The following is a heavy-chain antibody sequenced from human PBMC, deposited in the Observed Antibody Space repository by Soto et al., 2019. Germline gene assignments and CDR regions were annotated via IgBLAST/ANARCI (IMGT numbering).Heavy chain of an antibody. J-gene: IGHJ6*03. V-gene: IGHV3-23*01. CDR2: ISGSGGST. CDR1: GFTFSSYA. Sequence: EVQLLESGGGLVQPGGSLRLSCAASGFTFSSYAMSWVRQAPGKGLEWVSAISGSGGSTYYADSVKGRFTISRDNSKNTLYLQMNSLRAEDTAVYYCAKDTDFWSGYYYYYYMDVWGTGTTVTVSS. D-gene: IGHD3-3*01. CDR3: AKDTDFWSGYYYYYYMDV.